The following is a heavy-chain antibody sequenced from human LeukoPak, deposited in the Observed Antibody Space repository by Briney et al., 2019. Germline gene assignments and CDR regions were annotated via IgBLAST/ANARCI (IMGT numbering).Heavy chain of an antibody. CDR3: AKDGYYYDSSGYYSDY. CDR1: GFTSSSYA. V-gene: IGHV3-23*01. J-gene: IGHJ4*02. D-gene: IGHD3-22*01. CDR2: ISGSGGST. Sequence: GGSLRLSCAASGFTSSSYAMSWVRQAPGKGLEWVSAISGSGGSTYYADSVKGRFTISRDNSKNTLYLQMNSLRAEDTAVYYCAKDGYYYDSSGYYSDYWGQGTLVTVSS.